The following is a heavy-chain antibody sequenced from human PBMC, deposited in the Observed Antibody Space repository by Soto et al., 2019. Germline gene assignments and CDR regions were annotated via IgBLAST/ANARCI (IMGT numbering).Heavy chain of an antibody. CDR1: GFTFSSYA. CDR2: ISSNGGDT. V-gene: IGHV3-64*01. Sequence: GGSLRLSCAASGFTFSSYAMHWVRQAPGKGLEYVSAISSNGGDTYYANSVKGRFTISRDNSKNTLYLQMGSLRAEDMAVYYCARISYGDYSYYYYMDVWGKGTTVTVSS. CDR3: ARISYGDYSYYYYMDV. J-gene: IGHJ6*03. D-gene: IGHD4-17*01.